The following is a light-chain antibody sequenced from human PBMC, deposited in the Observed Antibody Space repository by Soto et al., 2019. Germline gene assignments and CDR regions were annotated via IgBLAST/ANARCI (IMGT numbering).Light chain of an antibody. Sequence: DIQMTQSPSSLSASVGDRVTITCRASQGISNYLAWYQQKPGKVPKLLIYAASTLQSGVPSRFSGSGSGTDFTLTISTLQPEDVATYYCQKYNSAPPLTFGGGTKVEIK. CDR1: QGISNY. CDR3: QKYNSAPPLT. J-gene: IGKJ4*01. V-gene: IGKV1-27*01. CDR2: AAS.